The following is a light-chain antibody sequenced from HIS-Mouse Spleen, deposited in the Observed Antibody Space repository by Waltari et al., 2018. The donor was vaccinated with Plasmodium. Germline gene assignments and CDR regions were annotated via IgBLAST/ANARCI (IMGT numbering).Light chain of an antibody. Sequence: EIVMTQSQATLSVSPGERATLNCRASKSVSSNFAWYQQKPVQAPRLLIYGASSRATGIPARFSGSGSGTEFTLTISSLQSEDFAVYYCQQYNNWSFTFGPGTKVDIK. V-gene: IGKV3-15*01. CDR1: KSVSSN. CDR3: QQYNNWSFT. CDR2: GAS. J-gene: IGKJ3*01.